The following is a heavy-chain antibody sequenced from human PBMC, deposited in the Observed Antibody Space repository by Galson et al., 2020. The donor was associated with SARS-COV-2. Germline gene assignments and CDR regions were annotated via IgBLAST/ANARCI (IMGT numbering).Heavy chain of an antibody. CDR2: IYWDDDK. CDR1: GFSLSTSGVG. V-gene: IGHV2-5*02. Sequence: SGPTLVKPTQPLTLTCTFSGFSLSTSGVGVGWIRQPPGKALEWLALIYWDDDKRYSPSLKSRLTITKDTSTNQVVLTMTNMDPVDTVTYYCAHKSALRDFDYWGQGTLVTVSS. CDR3: AHKSALRDFDY. J-gene: IGHJ4*02. D-gene: IGHD3-3*01.